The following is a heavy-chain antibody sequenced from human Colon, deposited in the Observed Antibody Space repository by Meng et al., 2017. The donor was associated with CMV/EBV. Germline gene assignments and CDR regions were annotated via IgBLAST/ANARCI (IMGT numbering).Heavy chain of an antibody. CDR2: IFPIFGIA. Sequence: CKASGGTFSSYTFTWVRQAPGQGLEWMGRIFPIFGIANYAQNFQGRVTITADKSTSTAYMELSSLRSEDTAMYYCAPVAAPGEGFDYWGQGTLVTVSS. V-gene: IGHV1-69*02. J-gene: IGHJ4*02. CDR3: APVAAPGEGFDY. D-gene: IGHD6-25*01. CDR1: GGTFSSYT.